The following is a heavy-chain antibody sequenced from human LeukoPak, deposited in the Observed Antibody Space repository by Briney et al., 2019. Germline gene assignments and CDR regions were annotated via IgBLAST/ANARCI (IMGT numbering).Heavy chain of an antibody. CDR1: GYTFTNYG. CDR2: ISAYNGDT. D-gene: IGHD6-13*01. J-gene: IGHJ1*01. CDR3: ARGGSSWSAEYFQH. Sequence: ASVKVSCKASGYTFTNYGINWVRQAPGRGLEWMGWISAYNGDTKYTQKLQGRLTMTTDASTSTAYMELRSLRYDDTAVYFCARGGSSWSAEYFQHWGQGTLVTVSS. V-gene: IGHV1-18*01.